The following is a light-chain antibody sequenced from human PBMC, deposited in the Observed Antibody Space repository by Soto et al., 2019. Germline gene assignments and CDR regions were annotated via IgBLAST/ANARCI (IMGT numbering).Light chain of an antibody. CDR1: QSISSW. Sequence: DIQMTQAPSTLSASVGDRVTITCRASQSISSWLAWYQQKPGKAPKLLIYKASSLESGVPSRFSGSGSGTEFTLSIGSLQSEDFAVYYCQQYNDWPPTFGQGTKVDIK. CDR3: QQYNDWPPT. CDR2: KAS. V-gene: IGKV1-5*03. J-gene: IGKJ1*01.